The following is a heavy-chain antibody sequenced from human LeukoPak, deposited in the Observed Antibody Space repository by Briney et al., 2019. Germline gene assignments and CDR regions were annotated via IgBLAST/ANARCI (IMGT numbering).Heavy chain of an antibody. CDR1: GASISSYY. J-gene: IGHJ3*02. D-gene: IGHD3-10*01. CDR2: IQPSGNT. V-gene: IGHV4-4*07. Sequence: SETLSLTCTVSGASISSYYWSWIRQPAGKGLEWIGRIQPSGNTMYNPSLESRVTISIGTSKKEFSLSLSSVTAADTAVYYCASHYSEWGIDAFDIWGQGTVVTVSS. CDR3: ASHYSEWGIDAFDI.